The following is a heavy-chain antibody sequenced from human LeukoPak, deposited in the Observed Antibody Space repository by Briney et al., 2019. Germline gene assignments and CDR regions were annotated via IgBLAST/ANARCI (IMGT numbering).Heavy chain of an antibody. CDR3: AQYYYDSSGCYYSHPNYGMDV. CDR2: MNPNSGNT. J-gene: IGHJ6*02. Sequence: ASVKVSCKASGYTFTSYDINWVRQATGQGLEWMGWMNPNSGNTGYAQKFQGRVTMTRNTSISTAYMELSSLRSEDTAVYYCAQYYYDSSGCYYSHPNYGMDVWGQGTTVTVSS. CDR1: GYTFTSYD. V-gene: IGHV1-8*01. D-gene: IGHD3-22*01.